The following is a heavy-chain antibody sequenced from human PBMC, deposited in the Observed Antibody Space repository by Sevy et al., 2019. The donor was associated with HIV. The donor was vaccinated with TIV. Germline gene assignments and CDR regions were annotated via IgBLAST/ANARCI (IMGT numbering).Heavy chain of an antibody. CDR2: IRPDGSDK. CDR3: TTDSKKRGLSALLDY. CDR1: GFTFSPYW. D-gene: IGHD3-10*01. Sequence: GGSLRLSCEASGFTFSPYWMTWVRQAPGKGLEWVANIRPDGSDKYYVDSVKGRFTISRDNAKNSLYLQMNSLKTEDTAIYYCTTDSKKRGLSALLDYWGQGTLVTVSS. V-gene: IGHV3-7*03. J-gene: IGHJ4*02.